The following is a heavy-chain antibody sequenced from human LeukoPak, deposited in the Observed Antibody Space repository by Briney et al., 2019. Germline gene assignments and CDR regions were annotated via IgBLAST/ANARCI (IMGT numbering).Heavy chain of an antibody. Sequence: LPGGSLRLSCAASGFTFSSYAMSWVRRAPGKGLGWVSAISGSGGSTYYADSVKGRFTISRDNSKNTLYLQMNSLRAEDTAVYYCAKGPSYYYDSSGYFDYWGQGTLVTVSS. V-gene: IGHV3-23*01. J-gene: IGHJ4*02. D-gene: IGHD3-22*01. CDR3: AKGPSYYYDSSGYFDY. CDR2: ISGSGGST. CDR1: GFTFSSYA.